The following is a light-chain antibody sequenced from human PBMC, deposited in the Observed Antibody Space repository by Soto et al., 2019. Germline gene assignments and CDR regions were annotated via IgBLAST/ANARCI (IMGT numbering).Light chain of an antibody. V-gene: IGKV3-15*01. CDR1: QSINSN. CDR3: QHYYNWPLYT. J-gene: IGKJ2*01. Sequence: EIVMTQSPATLSVSPGERATLSCRASQSINSNLACYQQRPGQAPRLLIHDASTRSTGIPARFSGGGSGTEFTLTISSLQSEDLAVYYCQHYYNWPLYTFGQGTKLEIK. CDR2: DAS.